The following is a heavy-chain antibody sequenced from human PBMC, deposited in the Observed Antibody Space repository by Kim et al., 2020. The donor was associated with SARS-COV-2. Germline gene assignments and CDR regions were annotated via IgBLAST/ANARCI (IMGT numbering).Heavy chain of an antibody. D-gene: IGHD4-4*01. J-gene: IGHJ4*02. Sequence: GGSLRLSCAASGFTFSDYYMSWIRQAPGKGLEWVSYISSSSSYTNYADSVKGRFTISRDNAKNSLYLQMNSLRAEDTAVYYCARGYSNYGFRYPSSFDYWGQGTLVTVSS. V-gene: IGHV3-11*06. CDR1: GFTFSDYY. CDR3: ARGYSNYGFRYPSSFDY. CDR2: ISSSSSYT.